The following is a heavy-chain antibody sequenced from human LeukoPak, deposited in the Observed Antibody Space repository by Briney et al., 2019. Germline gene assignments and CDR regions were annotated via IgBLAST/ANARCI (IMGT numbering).Heavy chain of an antibody. Sequence: GASVRVSCKASGYTFTGYYMHWVRQAPGQGLEWMGWINPNSGGTNYAQKFQGRVTMTRDTSISTAYMELSRLRSDDTAVYYCARSLDSSSWYAYWGQGTLVTVSS. V-gene: IGHV1-2*02. CDR2: INPNSGGT. CDR1: GYTFTGYY. J-gene: IGHJ4*02. CDR3: ARSLDSSSWYAY. D-gene: IGHD6-13*01.